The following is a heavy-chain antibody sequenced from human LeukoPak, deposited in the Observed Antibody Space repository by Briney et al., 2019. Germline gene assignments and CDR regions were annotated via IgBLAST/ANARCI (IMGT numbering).Heavy chain of an antibody. CDR1: GFTFRKYP. Sequence: GGSLRLSCAASGFTFRKYPMQWVRQAPGKGLEWVANIREDGSDKYYVESVKGRFTISGVNAKNSLYLQMNSLRAEDTAVYYCAREGPQHFYYYYGMDVWGQGTTVTVSS. V-gene: IGHV3-7*01. CDR2: IREDGSDK. CDR3: AREGPQHFYYYYGMDV. J-gene: IGHJ6*02.